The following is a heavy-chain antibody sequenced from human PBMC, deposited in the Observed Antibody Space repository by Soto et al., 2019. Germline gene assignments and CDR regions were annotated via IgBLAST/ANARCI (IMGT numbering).Heavy chain of an antibody. CDR1: GYTFTSYG. CDR2: ISAYNGNT. J-gene: IGHJ5*02. CDR3: ARDQSCSGGSCYSGWFDP. Sequence: ASVKVSCKASGYTFTSYGISWVRQAPGQGLEWMGWISAYNGNTNYAQKLQGRVTMTTDTSTSTAYMELRSLRSDDTAVYYCARDQSCSGGSCYSGWFDPWGQVTLVTVSS. D-gene: IGHD2-15*01. V-gene: IGHV1-18*01.